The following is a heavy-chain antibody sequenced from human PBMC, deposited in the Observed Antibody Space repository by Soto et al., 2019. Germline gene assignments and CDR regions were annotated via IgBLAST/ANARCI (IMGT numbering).Heavy chain of an antibody. Sequence: PGGSLRLSCAASGFTFSSYWMHWVRQAPGKGLVWVSRINSDGSSTSYADSVKGRFTISRDNAKNTLYLQMNSLRAEDTAVYYWSSGYSPAHPQYYYYYYGMDVWGQGTTVTVSS. D-gene: IGHD2-21*01. V-gene: IGHV3-74*01. J-gene: IGHJ6*02. CDR2: INSDGSST. CDR1: GFTFSSYW. CDR3: SSGYSPAHPQYYYYYYGMDV.